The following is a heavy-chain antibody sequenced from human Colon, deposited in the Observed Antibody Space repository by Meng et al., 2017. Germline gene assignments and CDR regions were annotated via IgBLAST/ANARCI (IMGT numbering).Heavy chain of an antibody. D-gene: IGHD5-24*01. CDR3: TRGLATIPHFDY. CDR2: IIPMFPKT. J-gene: IGHJ4*02. V-gene: IGHV1-69*01. CDR1: GGSFNTYG. Sequence: QVQLCEFGVEVKKPGSSGKGSCKTSGGSFNTYGIDWVRQAPKQGLEWMGGIIPMFPKTNYAQKFEGRLTITADESTSTAYMELSSLRSEDTAVYYCTRGLATIPHFDYWGQGTLVTVSS.